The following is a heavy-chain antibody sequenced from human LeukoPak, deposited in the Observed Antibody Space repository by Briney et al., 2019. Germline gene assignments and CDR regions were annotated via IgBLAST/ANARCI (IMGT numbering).Heavy chain of an antibody. V-gene: IGHV4-59*01. CDR2: IYYSGST. J-gene: IGHJ4*02. CDR3: ARGGSRYCGGDCYSYHFDY. CDR1: GGSISSYY. D-gene: IGHD2-21*02. Sequence: SETLSLTCTVSGGSISSYYWSWIRQPPGKGLEWIGYIYYSGSTNYNPSFKSRVTISVDTSKNQFSLKLSSVTAADTAVYYCARGGSRYCGGDCYSYHFDYWGQGTLVTVSS.